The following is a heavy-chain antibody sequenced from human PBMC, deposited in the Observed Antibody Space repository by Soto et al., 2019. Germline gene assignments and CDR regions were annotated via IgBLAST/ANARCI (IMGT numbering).Heavy chain of an antibody. D-gene: IGHD3-9*01. J-gene: IGHJ6*01. Sequence: GASVKLSCKASGYTFTSYVMHWVRQAPGQRLEWMGKINTGNDNTKYSQKFQGRVTITRDTSASTAYMELSSLRFEDTAVYYCARDRRYYALLTGYYSYYYYGMDVWGQRTTDTVSS. CDR3: ARDRRYYALLTGYYSYYYYGMDV. CDR2: INTGNDNT. CDR1: GYTFTSYV. V-gene: IGHV1-3*04.